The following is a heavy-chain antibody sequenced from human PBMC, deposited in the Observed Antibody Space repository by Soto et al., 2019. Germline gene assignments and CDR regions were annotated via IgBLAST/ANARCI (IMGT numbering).Heavy chain of an antibody. Sequence: QVQMVQSGAEVKKPGSSARVSCKVSGGTFSRHSISWVRQAPGQGLECMGGIIPIFDATQYAQKFQGRLTITADESTTTFHIALSVLRPEDTAIYDCARDLTSVRGSWGQGALVTVS. CDR2: IIPIFDAT. V-gene: IGHV1-69*01. J-gene: IGHJ4*02. CDR1: GGTFSRHS. CDR3: ARDLTSVRGS. D-gene: IGHD3-10*01.